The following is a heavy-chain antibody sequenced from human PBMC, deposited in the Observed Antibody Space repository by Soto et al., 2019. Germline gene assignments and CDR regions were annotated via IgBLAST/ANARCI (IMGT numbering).Heavy chain of an antibody. CDR2: IYYSGST. CDR1: GGSISSYY. J-gene: IGHJ6*02. Sequence: QVQLQESGPGLVKPSETLSLTCTVSGGSISSYYWSWIRQPPGKGLEWIGYIYYSGSTNYNPSLKSRVTISVDTSKNQFSLKLSSVTAADTAVYYCARWPLGVATIGGDYYYGMDVWGQGTTVTVSS. CDR3: ARWPLGVATIGGDYYYGMDV. V-gene: IGHV4-59*01. D-gene: IGHD5-12*01.